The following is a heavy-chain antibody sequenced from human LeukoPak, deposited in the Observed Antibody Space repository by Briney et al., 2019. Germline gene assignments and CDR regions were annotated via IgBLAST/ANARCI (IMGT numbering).Heavy chain of an antibody. J-gene: IGHJ4*02. CDR1: GFTFSSYE. D-gene: IGHD6-13*01. Sequence: GGSLRLSCAASGFTFSSYEMYWVRQAPGKGLEWVSYISTSGSTKYYADSVKGRFTISRDNAKNSLYLQMNSLRAEYTAVYYCARAFPNSWYFFDYCGEGALFTVSS. CDR3: ARAFPNSWYFFDY. V-gene: IGHV3-48*03. CDR2: ISTSGSTK.